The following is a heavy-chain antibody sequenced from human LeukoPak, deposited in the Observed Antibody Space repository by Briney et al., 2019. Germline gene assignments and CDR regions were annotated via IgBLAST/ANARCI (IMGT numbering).Heavy chain of an antibody. V-gene: IGHV3-20*04. J-gene: IGHJ5*02. CDR3: TXAPRGGEPVS. CDR1: GFTFDDYV. Sequence: GGSLRLSCAACGFTFDDYVVSWVRQVPGEGRGRGRGISWNGLSSSYAESVRGRFTISRDNDKDSVCLQINSLRVEDSTVCYCTXAPRGGEPVSWGQGILVTVSS. D-gene: IGHD2-15*01. CDR2: ISWNGLSS.